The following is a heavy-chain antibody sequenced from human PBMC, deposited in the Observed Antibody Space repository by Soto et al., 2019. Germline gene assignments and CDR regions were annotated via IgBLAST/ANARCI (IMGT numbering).Heavy chain of an antibody. V-gene: IGHV3-23*01. J-gene: IGHJ4*02. CDR3: APTGFDY. Sequence: EVQLLESGGGFVQPGGSLRLSCAASGFTFSSYALSWVRQAPGKGLEWVSIISGSGDITNYADSVRGRFTISRDNSRNTLYLQMNSLRAEDTAVSYCAPTGFDYWGQGTMVTVSS. CDR2: ISGSGDIT. D-gene: IGHD1-1*01. CDR1: GFTFSSYA.